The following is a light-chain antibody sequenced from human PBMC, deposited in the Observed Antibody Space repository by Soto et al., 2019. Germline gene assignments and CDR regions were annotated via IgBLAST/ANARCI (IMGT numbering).Light chain of an antibody. V-gene: IGKV1-33*01. Sequence: DIQMTQSPSSLSASVGDRITITCQASQDINKYLNWYQQKLGKAPKLLIYDASNLQRGVPSRFSGRGSGTHFSVSISSLQPEDIATYYCPQSENGPLTFGGGTKVEIK. J-gene: IGKJ4*01. CDR2: DAS. CDR1: QDINKY. CDR3: PQSENGPLT.